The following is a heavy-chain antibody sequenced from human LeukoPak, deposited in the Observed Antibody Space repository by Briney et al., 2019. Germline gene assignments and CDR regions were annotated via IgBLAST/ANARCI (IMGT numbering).Heavy chain of an antibody. CDR1: GGSISSSNW. CDR3: AREPGIVGARGAFDI. V-gene: IGHV4-4*02. J-gene: IGHJ3*02. CDR2: IYHSGST. Sequence: SETLSLTCAVSGGSISSSNWWRWVRQPPGKGLEWIGEIYHSGSTNYNPFLKSRVTISVDKSKNQFSLKLSSVTAADTAVYYCAREPGIVGARGAFDIWGQGTMVTVSS. D-gene: IGHD1-26*01.